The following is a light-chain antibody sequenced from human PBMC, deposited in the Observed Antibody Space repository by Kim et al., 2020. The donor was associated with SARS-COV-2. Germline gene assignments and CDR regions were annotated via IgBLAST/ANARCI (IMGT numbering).Light chain of an antibody. V-gene: IGKV3-11*01. CDR3: QQRRSWPLT. Sequence: LSPGERAIRPCRASQSVTGRVSWYQQRPGQAPRILIYDTSNRATGIPARFSGSGSGTDFTLTISSLEPEDFAVYYCQQRRSWPLTFGGGTKVDIK. J-gene: IGKJ4*01. CDR2: DTS. CDR1: QSVTGR.